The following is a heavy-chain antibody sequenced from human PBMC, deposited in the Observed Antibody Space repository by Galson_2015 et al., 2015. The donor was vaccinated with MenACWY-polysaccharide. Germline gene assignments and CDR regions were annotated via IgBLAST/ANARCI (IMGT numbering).Heavy chain of an antibody. CDR3: TRDRPIDY. Sequence: SLRLSCAASGFTFGDYATAWFRQAPGKGLEWVGFIRCKASGETTGYAASVKGRFTISRDDSKSTAYLQMNSLQTEDTGIYYCTRDRPIDYWGQGTLVTVSS. CDR1: GFTFGDYA. J-gene: IGHJ4*02. CDR2: IRCKASGETT. V-gene: IGHV3-49*03.